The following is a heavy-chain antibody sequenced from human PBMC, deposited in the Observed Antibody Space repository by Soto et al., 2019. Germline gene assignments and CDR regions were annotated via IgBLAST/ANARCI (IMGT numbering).Heavy chain of an antibody. CDR3: ARGSGTAMAQHYGIDV. CDR1: GGTSSSYA. D-gene: IGHD5-18*01. J-gene: IGHJ6*02. CDR2: IIPMFGTT. Sequence: SVKVSCKASGGTSSSYAINWVRQAPGQGLEWMGRIIPMFGTTNYAQKFQGRVTITADESTSTAYMELSSLRSEDTAVYYCARGSGTAMAQHYGIDVWGQGYTVTV. V-gene: IGHV1-69*13.